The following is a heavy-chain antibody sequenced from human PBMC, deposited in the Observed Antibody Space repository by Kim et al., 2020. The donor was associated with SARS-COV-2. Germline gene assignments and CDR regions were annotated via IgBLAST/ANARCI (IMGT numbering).Heavy chain of an antibody. CDR1: GGSFSGYY. CDR3: ARVLGGSGERAARLAGGRYFDR. V-gene: IGHV4-34*01. D-gene: IGHD6-6*01. J-gene: IGHJ5*02. CDR2: INHSGST. Sequence: SETLSLTCAVYGGSFSGYYWSWIRQPPGKGLEWIGEINHSGSTNYNPSLKSRVTISVDTSKNQFSLKLSSVTAADAAVYYCARVLGGSGERAARLAGGRYFDRWGQGTLVTVSS.